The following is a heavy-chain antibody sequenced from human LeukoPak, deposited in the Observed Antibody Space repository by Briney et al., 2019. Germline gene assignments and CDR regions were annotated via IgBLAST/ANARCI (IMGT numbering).Heavy chain of an antibody. D-gene: IGHD4-17*01. J-gene: IGHJ4*02. CDR1: GGSISSYY. Sequence: SETLSLTCTVSGGSISSYYWSWIRQPPGKGLEWIGYIFYSGSTSHNPSLQRRVTMSVDTSKNQFSLKLYSVTAADSAVYYCARVWEDYGDSSSFDHWGQGTLVIVSS. CDR3: ARVWEDYGDSSSFDH. CDR2: IFYSGST. V-gene: IGHV4-59*01.